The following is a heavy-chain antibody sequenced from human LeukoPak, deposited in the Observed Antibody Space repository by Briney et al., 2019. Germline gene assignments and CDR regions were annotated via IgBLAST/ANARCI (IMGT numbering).Heavy chain of an antibody. D-gene: IGHD5-12*01. CDR1: GYTFTSYG. V-gene: IGHV1-18*01. Sequence: GASVKVSCKASGYTFTSYGISWVRRAPGQGLEWMGWISPYNGNTNYAQKLQGRVTMTTDTSTSTAYMELRSLRSDDTAVYYCARDRDKRGYSGYDSNWFDPWGQGTLVTVSS. CDR2: ISPYNGNT. CDR3: ARDRDKRGYSGYDSNWFDP. J-gene: IGHJ5*02.